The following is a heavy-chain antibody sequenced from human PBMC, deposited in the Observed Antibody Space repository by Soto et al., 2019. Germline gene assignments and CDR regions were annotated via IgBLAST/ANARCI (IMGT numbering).Heavy chain of an antibody. CDR3: TSDRGYNLFDP. Sequence: EVQLVESGGGLVQSGGSLRLSCAASAFSFSNYWMAWVRKAQGKGLEWLANINEDGSAKNYVDSVKGRFTISRDNAKKSLYLQMNNVRAEDTAVYFCTSDRGYNLFDPWGQGTLVTIS. D-gene: IGHD1-20*01. J-gene: IGHJ5*02. V-gene: IGHV3-7*01. CDR2: INEDGSAK. CDR1: AFSFSNYW.